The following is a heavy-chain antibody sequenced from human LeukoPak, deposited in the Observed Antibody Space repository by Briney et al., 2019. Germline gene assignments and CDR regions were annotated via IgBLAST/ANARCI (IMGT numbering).Heavy chain of an antibody. CDR2: ISAYNGNT. V-gene: IGHV1-18*01. D-gene: IGHD6-19*01. CDR3: ARYGRLFEPQWLVRGDY. Sequence: GASVKVSCKASGYTFTSYGISWVRQAPGQGLEWMGWISAYNGNTNYAQKLQGRVTMTTDTSTSTAYMELRSLRSDDTAVYYCARYGRLFEPQWLVRGDYWGQGTLVTVSS. CDR1: GYTFTSYG. J-gene: IGHJ4*02.